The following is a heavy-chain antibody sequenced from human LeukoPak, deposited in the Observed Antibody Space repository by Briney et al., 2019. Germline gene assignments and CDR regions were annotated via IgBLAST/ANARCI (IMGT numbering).Heavy chain of an antibody. D-gene: IGHD2-2*01. CDR1: GFTFSDHY. CDR3: VRVDTNYYFDY. CDR2: IRKKGHSYTT. J-gene: IGHJ4*02. Sequence: GGSLRLSCAASGFTFSDHYMDWVRQAPGKGLKWVGRIRKKGHSYTTEYAASVKGRFTISRDDSNNSLYLQMNSLKTEDTAVYYCVRVDTNYYFDYWGQGTLVTVSS. V-gene: IGHV3-72*01.